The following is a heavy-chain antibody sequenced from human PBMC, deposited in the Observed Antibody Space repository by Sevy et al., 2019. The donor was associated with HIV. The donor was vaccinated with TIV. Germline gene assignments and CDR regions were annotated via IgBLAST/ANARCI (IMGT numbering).Heavy chain of an antibody. J-gene: IGHJ4*02. Sequence: SETLCLTCTVSGGSFSSGNYYWTWIRQPPGKGLEWIGYISYIGSTNYNPSLKSRVTISIETSKNQLSLRLSSVTATDTAVYYCVRDRIDAAGGYFDYWGQGTLVTVSS. V-gene: IGHV4-61*01. CDR1: GGSFSSGNYY. D-gene: IGHD6-13*01. CDR2: ISYIGST. CDR3: VRDRIDAAGGYFDY.